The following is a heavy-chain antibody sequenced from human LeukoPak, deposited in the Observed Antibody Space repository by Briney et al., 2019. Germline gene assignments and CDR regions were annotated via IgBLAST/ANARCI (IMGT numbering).Heavy chain of an antibody. Sequence: ASVKVSCKASGYTFTSFDFNWVRQATGQGLEWMGIINPSGGSTSYAQKFQGRVTMTRDTSTSTVYMELSSLRSEDTAVYYCARVAHSSWYGYFDYWGQGTLVTVPS. CDR3: ARVAHSSWYGYFDY. CDR2: INPSGGST. D-gene: IGHD6-13*01. CDR1: GYTFTSFD. J-gene: IGHJ4*02. V-gene: IGHV1-46*01.